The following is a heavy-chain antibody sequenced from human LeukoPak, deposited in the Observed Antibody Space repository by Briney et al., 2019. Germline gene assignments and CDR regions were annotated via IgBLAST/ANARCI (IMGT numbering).Heavy chain of an antibody. J-gene: IGHJ4*02. V-gene: IGHV3-30*04. Sequence: PGRSLRLSGAASGFTYSSYAIHWARQAPGKGLEWVAVILHDGSNKYADSVKGRFTISRDNSKNTLFLQMNSLRVEDTAVYSCARGLMIRGVADYWGQGTLVTVSS. CDR3: ARGLMIRGVADY. CDR1: GFTYSSYA. CDR2: ILHDGSNK. D-gene: IGHD3-10*01.